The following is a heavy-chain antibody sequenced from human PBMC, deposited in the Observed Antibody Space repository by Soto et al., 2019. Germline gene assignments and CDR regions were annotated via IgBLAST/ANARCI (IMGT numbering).Heavy chain of an antibody. CDR2: IDWDDDK. CDR1: GFSLSTSGVG. V-gene: IGHV2-70*04. D-gene: IGHD1-1*01. CDR3: AKTGTDGSWFDP. Sequence: SGPTLVNPTQTLTLTCTFSGFSLSTSGVGVGWIRQLPGKALQWLARIDWDDDKFYTTSLRTRLTISKDTSKNQVVLTMTNVDPVDTATYYCAKTGTDGSWFDPWGQGTLVTVSS. J-gene: IGHJ5*02.